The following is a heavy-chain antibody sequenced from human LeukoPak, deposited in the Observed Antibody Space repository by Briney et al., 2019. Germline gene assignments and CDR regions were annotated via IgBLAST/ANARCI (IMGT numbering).Heavy chain of an antibody. D-gene: IGHD3-10*01. CDR2: ISYDGSNK. J-gene: IGHJ4*02. V-gene: IGHV3-30*18. Sequence: GGSLRLSCAASGFTFSSYAMSWVRQAPGKGLEWVAVISYDGSNKYYADSVKGRFTISRDNSKNTLYLQMNSLRAEDTAVYYCAKDWNYYGSGSSTFDYWGQGTLVTVSS. CDR3: AKDWNYYGSGSSTFDY. CDR1: GFTFSSYA.